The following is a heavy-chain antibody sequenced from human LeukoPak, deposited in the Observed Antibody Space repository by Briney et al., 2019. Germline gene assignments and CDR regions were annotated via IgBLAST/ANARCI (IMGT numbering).Heavy chain of an antibody. CDR2: IIPILGIA. CDR1: GGTFSSYA. J-gene: IGHJ3*02. Sequence: EASVKVSCKASGGTFSSYAISWVRQAPGQGLEWMGRIIPILGIANYAQKFQGRVTITADKSTSTAYMELSSLRSEDTAVYYCARDNHRTTDAFDIWGQGTMVTVSS. CDR3: ARDNHRTTDAFDI. V-gene: IGHV1-69*04. D-gene: IGHD1-7*01.